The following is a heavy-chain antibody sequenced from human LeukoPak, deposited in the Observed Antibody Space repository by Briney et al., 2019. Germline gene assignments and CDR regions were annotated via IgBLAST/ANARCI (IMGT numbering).Heavy chain of an antibody. CDR2: IYYSGST. V-gene: IGHV4-61*01. CDR3: ARDRVRGNSNPFFDY. CDR1: GGSVSSGTYY. D-gene: IGHD4-11*01. Sequence: PSETLSLTCAVSGGSVSSGTYYWSWIRQPPGKGLEWIGYIYYSGSTNYNPSLKSRVTISVDTSKNQFSLKLSSVTAADTAVYYCARDRVRGNSNPFFDYWGQGTLVTVSS. J-gene: IGHJ4*02.